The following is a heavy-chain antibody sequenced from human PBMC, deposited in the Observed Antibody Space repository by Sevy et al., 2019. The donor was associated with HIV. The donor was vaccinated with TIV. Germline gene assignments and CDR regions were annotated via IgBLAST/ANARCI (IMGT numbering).Heavy chain of an antibody. CDR2: VNHSGST. Sequence: SETLSLTCAVSGGSFSGYSWDWIRQSPGKGLEWIGEVNHSGSTNYNPSLKSRVTISVDTSKNQFSLKLNFVTAAETAVYYCARGGDGVVPSPIIGLGPWTKYWYFDLWGRGTLVTVSS. V-gene: IGHV4-34*01. J-gene: IGHJ2*01. CDR1: GGSFSGYS. CDR3: ARGGDGVVPSPIIGLGPWTKYWYFDL. D-gene: IGHD3-3*01.